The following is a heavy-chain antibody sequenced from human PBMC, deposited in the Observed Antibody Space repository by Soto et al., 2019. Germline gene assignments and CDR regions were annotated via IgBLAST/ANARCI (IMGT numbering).Heavy chain of an antibody. CDR2: INSDGSST. V-gene: IGHV3-74*01. Sequence: PGGSLRLSCAASGFTFSSYWMHWVRQAPGKGLVWVSRINSDGSSTNYADSVKGQFTISRDNAKNTLYLQMNSLRAEDTAVYYCGRGDLEVHRFDYWGQGNLVTVSS. CDR3: GRGDLEVHRFDY. J-gene: IGHJ4*02. CDR1: GFTFSSYW. D-gene: IGHD1-7*01.